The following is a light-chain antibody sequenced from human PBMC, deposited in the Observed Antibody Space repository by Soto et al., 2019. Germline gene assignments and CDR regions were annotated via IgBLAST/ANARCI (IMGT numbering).Light chain of an antibody. CDR1: QSVSSY. CDR2: DAS. V-gene: IGKV3-11*01. Sequence: EIVLTQSPATLSLSPGERATLSCRASQSVSSYLAWYQQKPGQAPRLLIYDASNRATGIPARFSGSGSGTDFTLTISSLGPEDVAVYYCQQRSDWTPLTFGGGTKVEIK. CDR3: QQRSDWTPLT. J-gene: IGKJ4*01.